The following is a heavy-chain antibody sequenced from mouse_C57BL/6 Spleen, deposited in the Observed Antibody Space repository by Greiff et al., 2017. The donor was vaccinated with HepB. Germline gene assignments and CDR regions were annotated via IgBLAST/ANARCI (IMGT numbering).Heavy chain of an antibody. J-gene: IGHJ4*01. V-gene: IGHV1-42*01. D-gene: IGHD1-1*02. Sequence: EVQRVESGPELVKPGASVKISCKASGYSFTGYYMNWVKQSPEKSLEWIGEINPSTGGTTYNQKFKAKATLTVDKSSSTAYMQLKSLTSEDSAVYYCARYGKIQKTYGHAMDYWGQGTSVTVSS. CDR2: INPSTGGT. CDR3: ARYGKIQKTYGHAMDY. CDR1: GYSFTGYY.